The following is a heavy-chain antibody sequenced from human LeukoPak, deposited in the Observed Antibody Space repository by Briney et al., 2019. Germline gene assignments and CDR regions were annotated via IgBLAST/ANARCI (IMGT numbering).Heavy chain of an antibody. Sequence: GGSLRLSCAASGFTFSSYAMNWVRQAPGKGLEWVSGISGSGGSTFYADSVKGRFTISRDNSKNTLYLQMSSLRAEDTAVYYCAQDRGSGWPPEYFQHWGQGTLVTVSS. CDR2: ISGSGGST. CDR3: AQDRGSGWPPEYFQH. CDR1: GFTFSSYA. D-gene: IGHD6-25*01. J-gene: IGHJ1*01. V-gene: IGHV3-23*01.